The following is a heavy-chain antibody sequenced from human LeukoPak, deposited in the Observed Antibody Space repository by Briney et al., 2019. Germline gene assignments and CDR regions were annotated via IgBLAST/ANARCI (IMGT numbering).Heavy chain of an antibody. CDR1: GFTFNTYS. J-gene: IGHJ4*02. D-gene: IGHD4-17*01. Sequence: GGSLRLSCAASGFTFNTYSMNWVRQAPGEGLEWVSYISDSSRKIYYADSVKGRFTISRDNAKNSLYLQMNNLRAEDTAVYYCARGPYGDYIDAFDYWGQGTLVTVSS. CDR3: ARGPYGDYIDAFDY. V-gene: IGHV3-48*01. CDR2: ISDSSRKI.